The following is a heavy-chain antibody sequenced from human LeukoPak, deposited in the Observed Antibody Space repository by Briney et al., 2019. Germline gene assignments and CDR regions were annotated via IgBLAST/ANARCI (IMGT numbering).Heavy chain of an antibody. Sequence: GGSLRLSCAASAFTFCSYWMHWVRQAPGKGVVWVSRINNDGISTSYADSVKGRFTISRDNAKNTLYLQMNSLRAEDTAVYYCAKGGATVIDYWGQGTLVTVSS. V-gene: IGHV3-74*01. D-gene: IGHD4-17*01. CDR3: AKGGATVIDY. CDR2: INNDGIST. J-gene: IGHJ4*02. CDR1: AFTFCSYW.